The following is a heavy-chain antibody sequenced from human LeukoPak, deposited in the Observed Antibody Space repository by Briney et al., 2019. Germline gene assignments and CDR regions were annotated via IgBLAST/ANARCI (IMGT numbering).Heavy chain of an antibody. V-gene: IGHV3-33*01. CDR2: IWYDGSNK. CDR3: ARDYCGGDCYSLDP. D-gene: IGHD2-21*01. J-gene: IGHJ5*02. Sequence: PGRSLRLSCAAPGFTFSSYGMHWVRQAPGKGLEWVAVIWYDGSNKYYADSVKGRFTISRDNSKNTLYLQMNSLRAEDTAVYYCARDYCGGDCYSLDPWGQGTLVTVSS. CDR1: GFTFSSYG.